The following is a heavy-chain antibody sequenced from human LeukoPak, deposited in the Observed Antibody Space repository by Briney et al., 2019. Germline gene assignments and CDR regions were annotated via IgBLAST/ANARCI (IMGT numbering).Heavy chain of an antibody. J-gene: IGHJ6*02. D-gene: IGHD6-19*01. V-gene: IGHV3-23*01. CDR1: GFTFSSYA. Sequence: TGGSLRLSCAASGFTFSSYAMSWVRQAPGKGLEWVSAISGSGGSTYYADSVKGRFTISRDNSKNTLYLQMNSLRAEDTAVYYCAKARLAVAGTYHYYYYYGMDVWGQGTTVTVSS. CDR2: ISGSGGST. CDR3: AKARLAVAGTYHYYYYYGMDV.